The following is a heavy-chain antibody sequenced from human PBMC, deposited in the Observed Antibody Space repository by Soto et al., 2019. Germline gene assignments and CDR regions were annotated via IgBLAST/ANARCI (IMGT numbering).Heavy chain of an antibody. Sequence: PGESLKISCKGSGYSFTIYWIGWVRQMPGKGLEWMGSIYPGDSDTRYSPSFQGQVTISADKSISTAYLQWSSLKASDTAMYYCARPYCSSTICSGLDVWGQGTTVTVSS. CDR2: IYPGDSDT. CDR3: ARPYCSSTICSGLDV. J-gene: IGHJ6*02. D-gene: IGHD2-2*01. V-gene: IGHV5-51*01. CDR1: GYSFTIYW.